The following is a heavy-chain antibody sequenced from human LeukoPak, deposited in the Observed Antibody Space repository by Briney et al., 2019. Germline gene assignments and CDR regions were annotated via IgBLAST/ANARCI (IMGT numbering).Heavy chain of an antibody. CDR2: VSHSGST. Sequence: SETLSLTCTVSGYSSNSAYYWGWIRQPPGKGLEWIGSVSHSGSTFYNPSLKSRVTISLDTSKNQFSLKLSSVTAADTAVYYCARLFISATYFDYWGQGTLVTVSS. D-gene: IGHD3-10*01. J-gene: IGHJ4*02. CDR1: GYSSNSAYY. CDR3: ARLFISATYFDY. V-gene: IGHV4-38-2*02.